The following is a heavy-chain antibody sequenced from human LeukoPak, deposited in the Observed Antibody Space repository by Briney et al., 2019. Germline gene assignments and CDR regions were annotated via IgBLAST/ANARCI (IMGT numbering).Heavy chain of an antibody. Sequence: SETLSLTCTVSGGSISSYYWSWLRQPPGKGLEWIGYIYYSGSTNYHPSLKSRVTISVDTSKNQFSLKLSSVTAADTAVYYCARMYYYDSSGYYSWYFDLWGRGTLVTVSS. D-gene: IGHD3-22*01. J-gene: IGHJ2*01. CDR3: ARMYYYDSSGYYSWYFDL. CDR1: GGSISSYY. V-gene: IGHV4-59*01. CDR2: IYYSGST.